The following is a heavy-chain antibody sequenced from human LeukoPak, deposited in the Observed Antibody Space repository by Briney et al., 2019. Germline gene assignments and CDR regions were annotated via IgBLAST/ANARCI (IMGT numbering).Heavy chain of an antibody. CDR2: VSGSGSTT. Sequence: GGSLRLSCAASGFTFSSYAMSWVRQAPGKRLEWVSGVSGSGSTTYYADSVKGRFTISRDNSKNTLYLQMNSLRAEDTAVYYCAKLGVRWFGELLSPFDYWGQGTLVTVSS. CDR1: GFTFSSYA. V-gene: IGHV3-23*01. J-gene: IGHJ4*02. D-gene: IGHD3-10*01. CDR3: AKLGVRWFGELLSPFDY.